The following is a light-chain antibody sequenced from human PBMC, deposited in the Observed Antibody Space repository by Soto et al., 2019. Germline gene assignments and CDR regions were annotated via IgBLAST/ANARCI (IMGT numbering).Light chain of an antibody. CDR1: SSNIGAGSD. J-gene: IGLJ1*01. CDR2: GNI. Sequence: QSVLTQPPSVSGAPGQRVTISCTGSSSNIGAGSDVHWYQQRPGTAPKLLIFGNINRPSGVPDRFSGSKSGTSASLAITGLQAEDEGDDYCQSYDSTLSARYVFGTGTKLTVL. CDR3: QSYDSTLSARYV. V-gene: IGLV1-40*01.